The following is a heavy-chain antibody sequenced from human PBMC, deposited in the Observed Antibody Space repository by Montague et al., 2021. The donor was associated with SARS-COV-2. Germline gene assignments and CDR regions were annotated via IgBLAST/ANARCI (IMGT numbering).Heavy chain of an antibody. CDR1: GGSISSSSYY. V-gene: IGHV4-39*01. Sequence: SETLSLTCTVSGGSISSSSYYWGWIRQPPGKGLEWIGSIYYSGSTYYNPPLKSRVTISVDTSKNQFSLKLSSVTAADTAVYYCARHKRWRIAAAGRDFDYWGQGPRSPSPQ. CDR3: ARHKRWRIAAAGRDFDY. CDR2: IYYSGST. D-gene: IGHD6-13*01. J-gene: IGHJ4*02.